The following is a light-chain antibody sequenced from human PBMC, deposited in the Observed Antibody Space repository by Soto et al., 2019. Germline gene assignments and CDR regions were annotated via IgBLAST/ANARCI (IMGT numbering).Light chain of an antibody. CDR3: SSHTSSSTPYV. CDR2: DVS. J-gene: IGLJ1*01. CDR1: SSDVGGYNY. V-gene: IGLV2-14*01. Sequence: QSALTQPASVSGSPGQSITISCTGTSSDVGGYNYVSWYQQHPGKAPKLMIYDVSNRPSGVPNRFSGSKSGNTASLTISGLQAEDEADYYCSSHTSSSTPYVFGTGTKVTVL.